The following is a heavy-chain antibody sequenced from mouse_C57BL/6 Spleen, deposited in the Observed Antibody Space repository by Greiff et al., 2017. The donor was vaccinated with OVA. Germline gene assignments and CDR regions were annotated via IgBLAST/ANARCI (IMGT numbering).Heavy chain of an antibody. J-gene: IGHJ2*01. CDR3: ARHETGDYYGSSPFDY. V-gene: IGHV1-62-2*01. CDR2: FYPGSGSI. Sequence: VQLVESGAELVKPGASVTLSCKASGYTFTEYTIHWVKQRSGQGLEWIGWFYPGSGSIKYNEKFKDKATLTADKSSSTVYMELSRLTSEDSAVYFCARHETGDYYGSSPFDYWGQGTTLTVSS. CDR1: GYTFTEYT. D-gene: IGHD1-1*01.